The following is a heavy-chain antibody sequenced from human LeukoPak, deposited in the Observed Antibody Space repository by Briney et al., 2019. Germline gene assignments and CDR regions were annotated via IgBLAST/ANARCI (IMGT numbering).Heavy chain of an antibody. CDR1: GFTFTSSA. CDR2: IVVGSGNT. CDR3: AADRRQRDAFDI. V-gene: IGHV1-58*02. D-gene: IGHD6-25*01. J-gene: IGHJ3*02. Sequence: VKVSCKASGFTFTSSAMQWVRQARGQRLEWIGWIVVGSGNTNYAQKFQERVTITRDMSTSTAYMELISLRSEDTAVYYCAADRRQRDAFDIWGQGTMVTVSS.